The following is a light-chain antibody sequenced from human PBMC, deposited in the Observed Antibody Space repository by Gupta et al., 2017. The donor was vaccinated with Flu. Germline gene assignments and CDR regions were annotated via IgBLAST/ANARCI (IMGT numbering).Light chain of an antibody. CDR3: QQSYSTPQVT. J-gene: IGKJ4*01. CDR1: QSISSY. V-gene: IGKV1-39*01. CDR2: AAS. Sequence: SSLSASVGDRVTITCRASQSISSYLNWYQQKPGKAPKLLIYAASSLQSGVPSRFSGSGSGTDFTLTISSLQPEDFATYYCQQSYSTPQVTFGGGTKVEIK.